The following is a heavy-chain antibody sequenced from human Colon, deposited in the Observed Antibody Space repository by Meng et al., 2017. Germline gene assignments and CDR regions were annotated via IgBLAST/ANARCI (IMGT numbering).Heavy chain of an antibody. CDR1: GFTFSSHR. CDR3: AREPTVPGSNDLDY. Sequence: GESLKISCAASGFTFSSHRMHWVRQAPGQGAEWVAVISHDESYRFYADSVKGRFTISKDNSKNTVYLQMNSLRGEDTVVYFCAREPTVPGSNDLDYWGQGALVTVSS. CDR2: ISHDESYR. D-gene: IGHD6-19*01. J-gene: IGHJ4*02. V-gene: IGHV3-30*03.